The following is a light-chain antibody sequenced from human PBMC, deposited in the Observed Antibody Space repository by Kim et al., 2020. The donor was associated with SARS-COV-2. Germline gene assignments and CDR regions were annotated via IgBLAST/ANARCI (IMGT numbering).Light chain of an antibody. V-gene: IGLV3-21*04. CDR1: NIGSKS. Sequence: YELTQPPSVSVAPGKTARITCGGNNIGSKSVNWYQQKPGQAPVLVIYYDSDRPSGIPERFSGSNSGNTATLTISRVEAGDEADYYCQVWDSSSDHPVFGGGTKLTVL. CDR2: YDS. J-gene: IGLJ3*02. CDR3: QVWDSSSDHPV.